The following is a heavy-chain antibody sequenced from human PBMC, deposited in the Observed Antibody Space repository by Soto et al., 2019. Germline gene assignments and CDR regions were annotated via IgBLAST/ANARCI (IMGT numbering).Heavy chain of an antibody. CDR1: SGSISFYY. V-gene: IGHV4-59*12. J-gene: IGHJ5*02. Sequence: PSETLSLTCTVSSGSISFYYWSWIRQPPGKGLEWIGYIYYSGSTNYNPSLKSRVTISVDTSKNQFSLKLSSVTAADTAVYYCAREKRDCSGGSCYSDWFEPWGQGTLVTVSS. CDR2: IYYSGST. D-gene: IGHD2-15*01. CDR3: AREKRDCSGGSCYSDWFEP.